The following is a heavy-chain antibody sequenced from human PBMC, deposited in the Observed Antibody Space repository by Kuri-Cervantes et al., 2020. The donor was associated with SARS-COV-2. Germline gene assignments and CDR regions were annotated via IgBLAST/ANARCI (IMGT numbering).Heavy chain of an antibody. D-gene: IGHD2-15*01. V-gene: IGHV1-18*01. Sequence: ASVKVSCKASGYTFTSYGISWVRQAPGQGLEWMGWISAYNGNTNYAQKLQGRVTMTTDTSTSTAYMELRSLRAEDTAVYYCAKLGYCSGGSCYYFDYWGQGTLVTVSS. CDR2: ISAYNGNT. CDR3: AKLGYCSGGSCYYFDY. CDR1: GYTFTSYG. J-gene: IGHJ4*02.